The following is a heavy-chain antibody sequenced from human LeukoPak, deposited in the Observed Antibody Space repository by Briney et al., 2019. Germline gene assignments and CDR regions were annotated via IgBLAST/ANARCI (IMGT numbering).Heavy chain of an antibody. D-gene: IGHD2-2*03. CDR1: GFTFSSYG. CDR3: ARDVRGYCSSTSCSSLLDV. J-gene: IGHJ6*04. Sequence: GGSLRLSCAASGFTFSSYGMHWVRQAPGKGLEWVAFIRYDGSNKYYADSVKGRFTISRDNSKNTLYLQMNSLRAEDTAVYYCARDVRGYCSSTSCSSLLDVWGKGTTVTVSS. CDR2: IRYDGSNK. V-gene: IGHV3-30*02.